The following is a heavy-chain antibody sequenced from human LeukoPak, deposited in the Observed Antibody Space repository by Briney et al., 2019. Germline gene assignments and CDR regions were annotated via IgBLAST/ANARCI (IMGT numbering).Heavy chain of an antibody. CDR1: GGSISSSSYY. V-gene: IGHV4-39*01. D-gene: IGHD2-2*01. J-gene: IGHJ6*02. CDR2: IYYSGST. CDR3: VRIYCTSTSCYGDSYYGMDV. Sequence: SETLSLTCTVSGGSISSSSYYWGWIRQPPGKGLEWIGSIYYSGSTYYNPSLKSRVTISVDTSKNQFSLKLSSVTAADSTVYYCVRIYCTSTSCYGDSYYGMDVWGQGTTVTVSS.